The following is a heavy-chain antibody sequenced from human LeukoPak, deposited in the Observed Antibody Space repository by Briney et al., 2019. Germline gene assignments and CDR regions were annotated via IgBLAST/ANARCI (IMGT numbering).Heavy chain of an antibody. CDR1: GYSISSGYY. V-gene: IGHV4-38-2*02. CDR3: ARLITGTTTAFDI. J-gene: IGHJ3*02. D-gene: IGHD1-7*01. Sequence: SETLSLTCTVSGYSISSGYYWGWIRQPPGKGLEWIGSICHSGSTYYNPSLKGRVTISVDTSKNQFSLKLSSVTAADTAVYYCARLITGTTTAFDIWGQGTMVTVSS. CDR2: ICHSGST.